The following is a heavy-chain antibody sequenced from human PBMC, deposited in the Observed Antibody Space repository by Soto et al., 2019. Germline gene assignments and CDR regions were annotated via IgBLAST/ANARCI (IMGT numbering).Heavy chain of an antibody. J-gene: IGHJ4*02. CDR2: TYTDGTT. D-gene: IGHD1-26*01. CDR1: GGTISSNVYF. Sequence: QVQLQESGPGLVKPSQTLSLTCTVSGGTISSNVYFWVWIRQHTGQGLEWIGYTYTDGTTYYNPSLRGRVTISADTSKNQFSLILSSVTVADTAVYYCARRTEALLGGGTDYWGQGTLVTVSS. V-gene: IGHV4-31*03. CDR3: ARRTEALLGGGTDY.